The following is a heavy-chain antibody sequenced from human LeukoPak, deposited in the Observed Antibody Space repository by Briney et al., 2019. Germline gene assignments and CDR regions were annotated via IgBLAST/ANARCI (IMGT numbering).Heavy chain of an antibody. J-gene: IGHJ4*02. CDR1: GFTVSSNY. Sequence: GGPLRLSCAASGFTVSSNYMSWVRQAPGKGLEWVSVIYSGGSTYYADSVKGRFTISRDNSKNTLYLQMNSLRAEDTAVYYCARGDGYNRLGYWGQGTLVTVSS. CDR3: ARGDGYNRLGY. V-gene: IGHV3-66*01. D-gene: IGHD5-24*01. CDR2: IYSGGST.